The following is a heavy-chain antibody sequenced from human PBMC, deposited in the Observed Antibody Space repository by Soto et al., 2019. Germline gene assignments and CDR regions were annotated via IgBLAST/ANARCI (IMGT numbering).Heavy chain of an antibody. J-gene: IGHJ6*01. CDR2: IVPMLGTP. CDR1: GGTFDNFI. V-gene: IGHV1-69*01. D-gene: IGHD3-10*01. CDR3: AGTGSYCSSLSQDSEIDV. Sequence: QVQLVQSGAEVKEPGSSVRVSCKASGGTFDNFIMNWVRQTPGRGLEWMGGIVPMLGTPTYAEKFKGRVTISATGATSTRCIEVRSLRSEDRATFYGAGTGSYCSSLSQDSEIDVSGQGTRVNVSS.